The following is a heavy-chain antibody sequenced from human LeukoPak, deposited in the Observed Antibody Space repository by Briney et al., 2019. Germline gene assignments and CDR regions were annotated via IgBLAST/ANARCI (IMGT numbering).Heavy chain of an antibody. CDR2: IDPASGGT. D-gene: IGHD2-2*02. V-gene: IGHV1-2*02. Sequence: ASVRVSCKTSGYTFSAQYLHWERQAPGQRPEWVGSIDPASGGTHYAQKFQGRVTVTRGTSTTTVDMELSGLRSDDTAVYYCARVPGPYTTRRFDSWGQGTLVTVSS. CDR3: ARVPGPYTTRRFDS. CDR1: GYTFSAQY. J-gene: IGHJ4*02.